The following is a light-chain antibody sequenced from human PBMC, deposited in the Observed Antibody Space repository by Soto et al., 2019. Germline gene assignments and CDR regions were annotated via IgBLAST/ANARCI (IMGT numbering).Light chain of an antibody. J-gene: IGKJ4*01. V-gene: IGKV3-11*01. Sequence: EIVLTQSPATLSLSPGERATLSCRASQSVSNFLVWYQQKPGQAPRLLIYDASTRATGIPARFSGSGSGTDFALTISSLEPEDFAVYYCQQRRTWPPLTFGGGTKVEIK. CDR1: QSVSNF. CDR2: DAS. CDR3: QQRRTWPPLT.